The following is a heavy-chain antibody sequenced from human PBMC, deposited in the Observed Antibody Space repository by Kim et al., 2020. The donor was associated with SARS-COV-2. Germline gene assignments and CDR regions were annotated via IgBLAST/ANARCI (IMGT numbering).Heavy chain of an antibody. CDR3: ASAPPRTAQGLDY. V-gene: IGHV4-34*01. CDR1: GGSFSGYY. Sequence: SETLSLTCAVYGGSFSGYYWSWIRQPPGKGLEWIGEINHSGSTNYNPSLKSRVTISVDTSKNQFSLKLSSVTAADTAVYYCASAPPRTAQGLDYWGQGTLVTVSS. J-gene: IGHJ4*02. CDR2: INHSGST. D-gene: IGHD1-1*01.